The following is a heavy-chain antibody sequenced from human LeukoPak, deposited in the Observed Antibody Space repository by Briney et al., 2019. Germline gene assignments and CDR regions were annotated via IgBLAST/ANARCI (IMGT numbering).Heavy chain of an antibody. D-gene: IGHD3-9*01. J-gene: IGHJ4*02. CDR3: ARAGNELRYFDWLLYY. CDR2: INPSGGST. Sequence: GASVKVSCKASGCTFTSYYMHWVRQAPGQGLEWMGIINPSGGSTSYAQKFQGRVTMTRDMSTSTVYMELSSLRSEDTAVYYCARAGNELRYFDWLLYYWGQGTLVTVSS. V-gene: IGHV1-46*01. CDR1: GCTFTSYY.